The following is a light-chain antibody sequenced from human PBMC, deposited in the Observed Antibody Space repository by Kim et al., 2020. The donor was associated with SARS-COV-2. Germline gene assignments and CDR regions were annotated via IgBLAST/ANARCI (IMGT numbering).Light chain of an antibody. CDR2: GNR. J-gene: IGLJ1*01. CDR3: QSKDSSLSGWGV. V-gene: IGLV1-40*01. CDR1: RSSSGACYV. Sequence: VTHSCTGNRSSSGACYVVLWFQQLPGTAPKPLVLGNRNRPSGVPDRFAGSKAGTSASLAIPGLQAGDGADYYCQSKDSSLSGWGVFGTGTKVNVL.